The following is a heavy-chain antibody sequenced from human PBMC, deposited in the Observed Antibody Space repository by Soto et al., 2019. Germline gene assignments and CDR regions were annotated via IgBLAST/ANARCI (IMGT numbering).Heavy chain of an antibody. D-gene: IGHD1-26*01. CDR2: IYYSGST. CDR3: ARGGATPGVV. Sequence: SETLSLTCTVSGGSISSSSYYWGWIRQPPGKGLEWIGSIYYSGSTYYNPSLKSRVTISVDTSKNQFSLKLSSVTAADTAVYYCARGGATPGVVWGQGTTVTVSS. V-gene: IGHV4-39*01. J-gene: IGHJ6*02. CDR1: GGSISSSSYY.